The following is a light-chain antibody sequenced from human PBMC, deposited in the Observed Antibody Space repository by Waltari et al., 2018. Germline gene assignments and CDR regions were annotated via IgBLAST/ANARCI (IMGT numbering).Light chain of an antibody. CDR2: DVS. CDR3: CSFTSRSTWV. Sequence: QSALTQPASVSGSPGQSITISCTGTSSDVGGVNYVSWSQQHPGKVPKLLIFDVSNRPSGVSNRFSGSKSGNTASLTISGLQAEDESDYYCCSFTSRSTWVFGGGTKLTVL. CDR1: SSDVGGVNY. J-gene: IGLJ3*02. V-gene: IGLV2-14*01.